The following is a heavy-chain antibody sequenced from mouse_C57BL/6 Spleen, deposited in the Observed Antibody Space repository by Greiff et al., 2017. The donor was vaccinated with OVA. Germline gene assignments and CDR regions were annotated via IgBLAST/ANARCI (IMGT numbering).Heavy chain of an antibody. CDR1: GYTFTDYE. Sequence: QVQLQQSGAELVRPGASVTLSCKASGYTFTDYEMHWVKQTPVPGLEWIGAIDPETGGTASNQQFKGKAILTAYKSSSTAYMELRSLTSEDSAVYYGTRSSGSSYYFDDWGQGTTLTVSS. V-gene: IGHV1-15*01. CDR3: TRSSGSSYYFDD. D-gene: IGHD1-1*01. CDR2: IDPETGGT. J-gene: IGHJ2*01.